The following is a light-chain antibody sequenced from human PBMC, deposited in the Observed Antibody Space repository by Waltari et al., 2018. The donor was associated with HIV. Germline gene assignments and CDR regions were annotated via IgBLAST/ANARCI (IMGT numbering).Light chain of an antibody. V-gene: IGKV4-1*01. J-gene: IGKJ4*01. CDR3: QQYYTVPPT. Sequence: DIVMTQSPDSLAVSLGARAIINCTSSRPVFSSSDNQNYLAWYLQRPGQSPKVLIFWASTRAVGVPDRFRGSGSGTDFSLTLSSLQADDVGVYYCQQYYTVPPTFGGGTKVEI. CDR1: RPVFSSSDNQNY. CDR2: WAS.